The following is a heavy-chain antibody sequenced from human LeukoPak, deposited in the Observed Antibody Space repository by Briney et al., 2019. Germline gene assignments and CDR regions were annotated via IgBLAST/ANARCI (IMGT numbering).Heavy chain of an antibody. D-gene: IGHD5-24*01. CDR2: IYYSGST. CDR1: GGSISSDY. Sequence: PSETLSLTCTVSGGSISSDYWSWIRQPPGKGLEWIGYIYYSGSTNYNPSLKSRVTISVDTSKNQFSLKLSSVTAADTAVYYCARQGRRDGYNPSWFDPWGQGTLVTVSS. CDR3: ARQGRRDGYNPSWFDP. V-gene: IGHV4-59*08. J-gene: IGHJ5*02.